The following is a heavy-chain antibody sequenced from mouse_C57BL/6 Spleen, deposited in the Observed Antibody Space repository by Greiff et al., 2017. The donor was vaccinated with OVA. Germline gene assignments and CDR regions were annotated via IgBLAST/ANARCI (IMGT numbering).Heavy chain of an antibody. D-gene: IGHD1-1*01. V-gene: IGHV2-5*01. CDR1: GFSLTSYG. J-gene: IGHJ4*01. CDR2: IWRGGST. Sequence: VKLQESGPGLVQPSQSLSITCTVSGFSLTSYGVHWVRQSPGKGLEWLGVIWRGGSTDYNAAFMSRLSITKDNSKSQVFFKMNSLQADDTAIYYCAINYYGSSLYYYAMDYWGQGTSVTVSS. CDR3: AINYYGSSLYYYAMDY.